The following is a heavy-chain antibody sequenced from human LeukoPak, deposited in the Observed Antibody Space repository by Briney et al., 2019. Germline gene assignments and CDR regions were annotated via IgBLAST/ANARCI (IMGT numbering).Heavy chain of an antibody. V-gene: IGHV4-34*01. CDR3: AASSQLGSYNWFDP. D-gene: IGHD1-1*01. CDR2: IDQSRST. CDR1: GASFSDRY. Sequence: SETLSLTCAVYGASFSDRYWTWIRQPPGKGLEWIGEIDQSRSTKCNPSLKGRVTISLDTSKNQFSLDLTSVTAADTAIYYCAASSQLGSYNWFDPWGQETPVTVSS. J-gene: IGHJ5*02.